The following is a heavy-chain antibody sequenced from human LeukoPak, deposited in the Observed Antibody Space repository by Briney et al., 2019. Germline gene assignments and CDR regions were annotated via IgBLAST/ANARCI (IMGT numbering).Heavy chain of an antibody. CDR3: ARRFYDILTGYYTLDY. J-gene: IGHJ4*02. V-gene: IGHV5-51*01. D-gene: IGHD3-9*01. CDR2: IYPGDSDT. Sequence: GESLKISCKGSGYSFTRYWIGWVRQMPRKGLEWMGIIYPGDSDTRYSPSFQGQVTISADKSISTAYLQWSSLKASDTAMYYCARRFYDILTGYYTLDYWGQGTLVTVSS. CDR1: GYSFTRYW.